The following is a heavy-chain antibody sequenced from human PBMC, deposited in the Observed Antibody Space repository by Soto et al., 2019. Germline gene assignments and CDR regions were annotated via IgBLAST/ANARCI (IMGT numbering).Heavy chain of an antibody. J-gene: IGHJ5*02. D-gene: IGHD6-13*01. V-gene: IGHV3-23*01. CDR3: AKLAAAGLTYNWFDP. CDR2: VTGSGSST. Sequence: PGGSLRLSCVASGFTFSSYAMSWVRQPPGKGLEWVSAVTGSGSSTFYADSVKGRFTISRDNSKNTLYLQMNSLRAEDTAVYYCAKLAAAGLTYNWFDPWGQGTLVTVS. CDR1: GFTFSSYA.